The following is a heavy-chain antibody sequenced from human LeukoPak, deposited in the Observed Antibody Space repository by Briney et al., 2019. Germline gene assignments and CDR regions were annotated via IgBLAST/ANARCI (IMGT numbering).Heavy chain of an antibody. D-gene: IGHD4-17*01. CDR3: ARDDYGDSGGLN. J-gene: IGHJ4*02. CDR2: IYYSGGT. Sequence: SQTLSLTCTVSGGSISSGGYYWSWIRQHPGKGLEWIGYIYYSGGTYYNPSLKSRVTISVDTSKNQFSLKLSSVTAADTAVYYCARDDYGDSGGLNWGQGTLVTVSS. V-gene: IGHV4-31*03. CDR1: GGSISSGGYY.